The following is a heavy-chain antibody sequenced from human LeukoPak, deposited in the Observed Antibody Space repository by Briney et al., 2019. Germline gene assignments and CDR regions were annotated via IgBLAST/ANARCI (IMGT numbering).Heavy chain of an antibody. V-gene: IGHV1-2*02. CDR2: INANSGGT. CDR3: ARVLITGTTQYYYYYYYMDV. CDR1: GYTFTVYY. D-gene: IGHD1-20*01. Sequence: ASVNVSCKASGYTFTVYYMHWVRQGPGQGGEWMGWINANSGGTNYAQKFQGRVTMTRDTSISTAYMELSRLRSDDTAVYYCARVLITGTTQYYYYYYYMDVWGKGTTVTVSS. J-gene: IGHJ6*03.